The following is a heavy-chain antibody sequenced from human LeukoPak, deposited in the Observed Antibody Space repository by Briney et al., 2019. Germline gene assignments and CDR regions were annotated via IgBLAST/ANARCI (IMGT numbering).Heavy chain of an antibody. CDR3: ARRGGGEMATPDYYYYYGMDV. D-gene: IGHD5-24*01. V-gene: IGHV1-69*04. CDR2: IIPILGIA. Sequence: SVKVSCKASGGTFSSYAISWVRQAPGQGLEWMGRIIPILGIANYAQKFQGRVTITADKSTSTAYMELSSLRSEDTAVYYCARRGGGEMATPDYYYYYGMDVWGQGTTVTVSS. CDR1: GGTFSSYA. J-gene: IGHJ6*02.